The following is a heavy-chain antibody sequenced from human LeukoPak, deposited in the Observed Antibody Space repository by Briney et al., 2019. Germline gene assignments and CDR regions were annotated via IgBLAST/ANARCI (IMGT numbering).Heavy chain of an antibody. CDR2: ISAYNGNT. D-gene: IGHD3-22*01. CDR3: AREPYYYDSSGYSGPHDAFDI. Sequence: GASVKVSCKASGYTFTSYGISWVRQAPGQGLEWMGWISAYNGNTNYAQKLQGRVTMTTDTSTSTAYMELRSLRSDDSAIYYCAREPYYYDSSGYSGPHDAFDIWGQGTMVTVSS. V-gene: IGHV1-18*01. CDR1: GYTFTSYG. J-gene: IGHJ3*02.